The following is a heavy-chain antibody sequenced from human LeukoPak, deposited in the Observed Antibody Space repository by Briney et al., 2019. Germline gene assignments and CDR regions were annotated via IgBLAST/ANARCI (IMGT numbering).Heavy chain of an antibody. Sequence: SETLSLTCAVYGGSFSGYYWSWIRQPPGKGLEWIESIHHSGSTYYNPSLKSRVTMSIDTSKNQFSLKLSSATAADTAVYYCARTKGGIAAADAYFDYWGQGTLVTVSS. CDR2: IHHSGST. CDR1: GGSFSGYY. J-gene: IGHJ4*02. V-gene: IGHV4-34*01. CDR3: ARTKGGIAAADAYFDY. D-gene: IGHD6-13*01.